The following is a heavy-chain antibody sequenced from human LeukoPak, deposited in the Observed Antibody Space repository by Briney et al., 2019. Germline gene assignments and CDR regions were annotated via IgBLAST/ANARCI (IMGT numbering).Heavy chain of an antibody. J-gene: IGHJ4*02. D-gene: IGHD5-24*01. CDR2: ISHDGRTK. CDR1: GFDFDNFA. Sequence: GKSLTLSCVVSGFDFDNFAMHWVRQPLGKGLEWVAVISHDGRTKYYADSMKGRITISKDNSKNTLFLQMNNLRSEDTAVYFCARPSPPGDGYNPPDHWGQGTLVTVSS. V-gene: IGHV3-30*04. CDR3: ARPSPPGDGYNPPDH.